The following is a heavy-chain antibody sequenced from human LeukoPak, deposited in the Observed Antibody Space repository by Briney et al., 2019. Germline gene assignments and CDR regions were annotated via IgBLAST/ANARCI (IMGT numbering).Heavy chain of an antibody. J-gene: IGHJ4*02. CDR1: GGTFSSYA. CDR2: IIPIFGTA. D-gene: IGHD6-19*01. V-gene: IGHV1-69*13. CDR3: ARDPKGSGWYGRFDY. Sequence: SVKVSCKASGGTFSSYAISWVRQAPGQGLEWMGGIIPIFGTANYAQKFQGRVTITADESTSTAYMELSSLRAEDTAVYYCARDPKGSGWYGRFDYWGQGTLVTVSS.